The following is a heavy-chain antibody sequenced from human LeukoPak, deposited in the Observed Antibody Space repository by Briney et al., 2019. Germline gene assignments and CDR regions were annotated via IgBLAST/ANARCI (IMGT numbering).Heavy chain of an antibody. CDR2: IYHSGST. CDR1: GGSISSSNW. J-gene: IGHJ6*02. Sequence: SETLSLTCAVSGGSISSSNWWSWVRQPPGKGLEWIGEIYHSGSTNYNPSLKSRVTIPVDKSKNQFSLKLSSVTAADTAVYYCARDLGIAVAEYYYYYGMDXWGQGTTVTVSS. V-gene: IGHV4-4*02. D-gene: IGHD6-19*01. CDR3: ARDLGIAVAEYYYYYGMDX.